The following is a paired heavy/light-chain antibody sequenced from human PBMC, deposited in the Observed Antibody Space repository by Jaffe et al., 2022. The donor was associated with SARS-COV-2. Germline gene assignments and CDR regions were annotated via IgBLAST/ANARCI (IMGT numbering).Light chain of an antibody. CDR2: DVT. Sequence: QSALTQPRSVSGSPGQSVTISCTGTSSDIGGFNYVSWFQQHPGKAPKLLIYDVTKRPPGVLDRFSGSKSGNTASLTVSGLQAEDEADYFCCSYAGSDTYVFGSGTRITVL. CDR1: SSDIGGFNY. CDR3: CSYAGSDTYV. V-gene: IGLV2-11*01. J-gene: IGLJ1*01.
Heavy chain of an antibody. Sequence: EVQLVESGGGLVKPGGSLRLSCTASGFTFTNSWVNWVRQAPGKGLEWVGLIKSTTDGGAGVYAAPVRGRFSMSRDDPRNTLYLQMDSLKTEDTAVYYCVQYSSNWYWHTFDMWGQGTMVTVSS. CDR3: VQYSSNWYWHTFDM. CDR2: IKSTTDGGAG. J-gene: IGHJ3*02. D-gene: IGHD6-13*01. V-gene: IGHV3-15*01. CDR1: GFTFTNSW.